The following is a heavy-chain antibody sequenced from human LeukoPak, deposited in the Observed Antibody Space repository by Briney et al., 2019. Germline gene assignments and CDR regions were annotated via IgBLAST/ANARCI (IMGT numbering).Heavy chain of an antibody. Sequence: SGGSLRLSCAASGFTFSNYWMHWVRQAPGKGLVWVSRINSDGINTSYADSVKGRFTISRDNAKNSLYLQMNSLRAEDTALYYCARDSSSSSTGDFDYWGQGTLVTVSS. J-gene: IGHJ4*02. V-gene: IGHV3-74*01. CDR3: ARDSSSSSTGDFDY. CDR2: INSDGINT. D-gene: IGHD6-13*01. CDR1: GFTFSNYW.